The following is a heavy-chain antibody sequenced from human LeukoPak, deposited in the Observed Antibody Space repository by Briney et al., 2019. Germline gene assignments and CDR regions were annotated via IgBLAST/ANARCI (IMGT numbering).Heavy chain of an antibody. Sequence: PSETLSLTCTVSGGSISSYYWSWIRQPPGKGLEWIGYIYYSGSTNYNPSLKSRVTISVDTSKNQFSLKLSSVTAADTAVYYCARVKLAYYYDSSGYYSEPDLFDYWGQGTLVTVSS. CDR1: GGSISSYY. CDR2: IYYSGST. CDR3: ARVKLAYYYDSSGYYSEPDLFDY. V-gene: IGHV4-59*01. J-gene: IGHJ4*02. D-gene: IGHD3-22*01.